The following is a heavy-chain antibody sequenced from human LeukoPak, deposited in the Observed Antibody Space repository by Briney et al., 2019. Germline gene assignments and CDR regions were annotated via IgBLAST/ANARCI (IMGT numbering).Heavy chain of an antibody. CDR2: ISGSGGST. J-gene: IGHJ4*02. CDR3: AHLREQLVRR. Sequence: GGSLRLSCAAPGFTFSSYAMSWVRQAPGKGLEWVSAISGSGGSTYYADSVKGRFTISRVNSKNTLYLQMNSLRAEDTAVYYCAHLREQLVRRWGQGTLVTVSS. D-gene: IGHD6-13*01. CDR1: GFTFSSYA. V-gene: IGHV3-23*01.